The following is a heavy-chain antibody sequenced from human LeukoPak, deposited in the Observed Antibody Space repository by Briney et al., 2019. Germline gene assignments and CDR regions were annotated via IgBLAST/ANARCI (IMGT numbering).Heavy chain of an antibody. J-gene: IGHJ5*02. CDR2: IYSSGST. CDR1: GDSLSTHY. D-gene: IGHD5-12*01. V-gene: IGHV4-4*07. CDR3: ARCSGNGYDYSWLDP. Sequence: SETLSLTCTVSGDSLSTHYWSWIRQPAGKGLEWIGRIYSSGSTNYNPSLKSRVTMSVDTSKNQFSLRLSPVTAADTAVYYCARCSGNGYDYSWLDPWGQGTLVTVSS.